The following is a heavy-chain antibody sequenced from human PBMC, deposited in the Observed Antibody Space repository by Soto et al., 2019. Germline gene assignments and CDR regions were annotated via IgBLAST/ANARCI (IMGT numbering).Heavy chain of an antibody. D-gene: IGHD3-16*02. CDR2: IYYSGST. J-gene: IGHJ3*02. V-gene: IGHV4-39*01. Sequence: SETLSLTCTVSGGSISSSSYYWGWIRQPPGKGLEWIGSIYYSGSTYYNPSLKSRVAISVDTSKNQFSLKLSSVTAADTAVYYCASRGSYRYTRPFDIWGQGTMVTVSS. CDR3: ASRGSYRYTRPFDI. CDR1: GGSISSSSYY.